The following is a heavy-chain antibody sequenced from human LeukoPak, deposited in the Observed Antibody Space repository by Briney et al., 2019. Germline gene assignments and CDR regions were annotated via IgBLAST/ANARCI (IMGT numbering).Heavy chain of an antibody. CDR2: ISSSSYI. Sequence: GGSLRLSCAASGFTFSSYSMNWVRQAPGKGLEWVSSISSSSYIYYADSVKGRFTISRDNAKNSLYLQMNSLRAEDTAVYYCARDNWSKYYFDYWGQGTLVTVSS. J-gene: IGHJ4*02. CDR3: ARDNWSKYYFDY. V-gene: IGHV3-21*01. D-gene: IGHD1/OR15-1a*01. CDR1: GFTFSSYS.